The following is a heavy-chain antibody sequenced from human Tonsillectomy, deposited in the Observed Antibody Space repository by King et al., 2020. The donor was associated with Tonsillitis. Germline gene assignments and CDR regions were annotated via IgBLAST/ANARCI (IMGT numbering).Heavy chain of an antibody. D-gene: IGHD6-13*01. V-gene: IGHV3-30*18. Sequence: VQLVESGGGVVQPGRSLRLSCAASGFTFSSYGMHWVRQAPGKGLEWVAVISYDGSNKYYADSVKGRFTISRDNSKNTLYLQMNSLRAEDTAVYYCAKDVSSQVVRSWYEQYYYYYYGMDVWGQGTSATVS. J-gene: IGHJ6*02. CDR1: GFTFSSYG. CDR3: AKDVSSQVVRSWYEQYYYYYYGMDV. CDR2: ISYDGSNK.